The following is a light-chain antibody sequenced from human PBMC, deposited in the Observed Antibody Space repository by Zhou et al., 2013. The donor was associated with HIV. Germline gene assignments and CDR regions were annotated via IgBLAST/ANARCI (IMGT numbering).Light chain of an antibody. V-gene: IGKV1-5*03. CDR3: QQYDRYSWT. Sequence: DIQMTQSPSTLSASVGDRVTITCRASQFISSWVAWYQQKPGKAPDLLIYKASILQSGVPSRFSGSGSGTEFTLTISSLQPDDFATYYCQQYDRYSWTFGQGTKVEIK. CDR1: QFISSW. J-gene: IGKJ1*01. CDR2: KAS.